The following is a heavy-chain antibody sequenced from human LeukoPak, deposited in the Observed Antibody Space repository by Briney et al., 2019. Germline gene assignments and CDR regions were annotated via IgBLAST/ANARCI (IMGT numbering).Heavy chain of an antibody. V-gene: IGHV3-30*03. CDR1: GFTFSSYS. CDR2: ISYDGSNK. D-gene: IGHD6-13*01. CDR3: ARPASIAAAGTGVYYYYYMDV. J-gene: IGHJ6*03. Sequence: GGSLRLSCAASGFTFSSYSMHWVRQAPGKGLEWVAVISYDGSNKYYADSVKGRFTISRDNSKNTLYLQMNSLRAEDTAVYYCARPASIAAAGTGVYYYYYMDVWGKGTTVTVSS.